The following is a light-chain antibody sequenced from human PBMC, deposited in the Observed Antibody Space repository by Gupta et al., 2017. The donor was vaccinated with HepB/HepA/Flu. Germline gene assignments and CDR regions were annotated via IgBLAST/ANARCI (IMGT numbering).Light chain of an antibody. V-gene: IGLV1-44*01. CDR2: SNN. J-gene: IGLJ3*02. CDR1: SSNIGSNT. CDR3: AAWDDSLNGQV. Sequence: QSVLTQPPSASGTRGQRVTISCSGSSSNIGSNTVNWYQQLPGTAPKLLIYSNNQRPSGVPDRFSGAKSGTSASLAISGLQSEDEADYYCAAWDDSLNGQVFGRGTKLTVL.